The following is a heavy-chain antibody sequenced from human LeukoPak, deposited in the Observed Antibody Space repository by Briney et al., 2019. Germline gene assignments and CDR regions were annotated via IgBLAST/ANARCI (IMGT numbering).Heavy chain of an antibody. V-gene: IGHV3-53*01. CDR2: IYSGGST. CDR3: ARVGGH. D-gene: IGHD3-10*01. Sequence: GGSLRLSCAASGLTVSRNYMSWVRQAPGKGLESVSVIYSGGSTYYADSVRGRFTISRDNAKNTLYLQMNSLRVEDTAVYYCARVGGHWGQGTLVSVSS. CDR1: GLTVSRNY. J-gene: IGHJ4*02.